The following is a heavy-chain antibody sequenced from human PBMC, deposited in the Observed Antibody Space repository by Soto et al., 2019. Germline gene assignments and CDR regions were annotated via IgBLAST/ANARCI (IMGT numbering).Heavy chain of an antibody. CDR1: GFTFSNYG. CDR3: ARDKHLFDH. V-gene: IGHV3-33*01. CDR2: IWYDGSHE. Sequence: QVQLVESGGGVVQPGRSLRLSCATSGFTFSNYGIHWVRQAPGKGLEWVARIWYDGSHEYYADSVKGRFTISRDNSKNTEDLPMNSRREDDRALSSCARDKHLFDHWGQGTLSAVSS. J-gene: IGHJ4*02.